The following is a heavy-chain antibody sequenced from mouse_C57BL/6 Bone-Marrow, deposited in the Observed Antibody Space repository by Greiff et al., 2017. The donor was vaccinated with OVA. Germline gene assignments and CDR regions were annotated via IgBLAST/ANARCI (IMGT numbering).Heavy chain of an antibody. Sequence: EVKLMESGGGLVQPGGSLSLSCAASGFTFTDYYMSWVRQPPGKALEWLGFIRNKANGYTTEYSASVKGRFTISRDNSQSILYLQMNALRAEDSATYYCARYLLLDYFDYWGQGTTLTVSS. CDR1: GFTFTDYY. V-gene: IGHV7-3*01. CDR3: ARYLLLDYFDY. CDR2: IRNKANGYTT. D-gene: IGHD2-1*01. J-gene: IGHJ2*01.